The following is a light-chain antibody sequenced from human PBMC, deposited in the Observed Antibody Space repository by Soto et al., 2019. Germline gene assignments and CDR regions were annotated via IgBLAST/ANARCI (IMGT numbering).Light chain of an antibody. CDR2: AAS. CDR1: QSVDRA. V-gene: IGKV3-15*01. J-gene: IGKJ1*01. CDR3: QQYKHWRT. Sequence: VVMTQSPVTLSVSPGERVTLSCRASQSVDRAFAWYQQKPGQGLRLLIYAASTRASGVPDRFSGSGSGTEFTLTIGSLQSEDFAVYYCQQYKHWRTFGQGAKVEIK.